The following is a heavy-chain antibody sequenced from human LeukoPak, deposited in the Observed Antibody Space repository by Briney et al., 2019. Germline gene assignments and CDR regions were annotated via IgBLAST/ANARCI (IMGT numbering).Heavy chain of an antibody. CDR3: AKDRSVVVVAATAFDY. J-gene: IGHJ4*02. CDR2: ISGSGGST. CDR1: GFTFSSYA. V-gene: IGHV3-23*01. D-gene: IGHD2-15*01. Sequence: GGSLRLSCTASGFTFSSYAMSWVRQAPGKGLEWVSAISGSGGSTYYADSVKGRFTISRDNSKNTLYLQMNSLRAEDTAVYYCAKDRSVVVVAATAFDYWGQGTLVTVSS.